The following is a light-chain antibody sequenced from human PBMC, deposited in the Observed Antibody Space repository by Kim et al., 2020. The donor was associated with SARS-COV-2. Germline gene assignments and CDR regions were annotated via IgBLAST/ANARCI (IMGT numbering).Light chain of an antibody. CDR2: GKD. Sequence: ALGQTVSITCQGDSLRKYYASWYQQKPGQAPILVIHGKDNRPSGIPDRFSGSSSGITASLTITGAQAEDEADYYCNSRDSSGNRLVFGGGTQLTVL. J-gene: IGLJ2*01. CDR3: NSRDSSGNRLV. V-gene: IGLV3-19*01. CDR1: SLRKYY.